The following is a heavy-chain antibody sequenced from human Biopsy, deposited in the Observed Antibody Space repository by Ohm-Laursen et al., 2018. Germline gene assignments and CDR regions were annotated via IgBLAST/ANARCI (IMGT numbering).Heavy chain of an antibody. CDR2: INPDGSEK. V-gene: IGHV3-7*01. CDR1: GLTFSSYW. D-gene: IGHD7-27*01. CDR3: ARDIVTGVDYLDD. J-gene: IGHJ4*02. Sequence: SLRLSCAASGLTFSSYWMTWVCQAPGKGLEWVANINPDGSEKYYADSVKGRFTISRDNAKNSLYLQMSSLRAEDTAIYYCARDIVTGVDYLDDWGQGTLVTVSS.